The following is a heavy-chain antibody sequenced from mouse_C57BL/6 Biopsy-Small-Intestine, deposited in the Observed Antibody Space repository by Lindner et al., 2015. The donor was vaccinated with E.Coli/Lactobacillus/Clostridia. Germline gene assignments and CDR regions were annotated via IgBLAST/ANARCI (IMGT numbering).Heavy chain of an antibody. D-gene: IGHD2-3*01. V-gene: IGHV1-82*01. CDR1: GYAFSSSW. Sequence: VQLQESGPELVKPGASVKISCKASGYAFSSSWMNWVKQRPGKGLEWIGRIYPGDGDTNYNGKFKGKATLTADKSSSTAYMQLSSPTSEDSAVYFCADGYYYWGQGTTLTVSS. CDR3: ADGYYY. CDR2: IYPGDGDT. J-gene: IGHJ2*01.